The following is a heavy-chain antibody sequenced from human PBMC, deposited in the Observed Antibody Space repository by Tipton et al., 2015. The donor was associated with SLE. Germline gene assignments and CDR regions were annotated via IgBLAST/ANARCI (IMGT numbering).Heavy chain of an antibody. CDR3: ASSTARVGNYFDY. CDR1: GGSISSGSYY. CDR2: IYTSGST. D-gene: IGHD1-1*01. J-gene: IGHJ4*02. V-gene: IGHV4-61*02. Sequence: TLSLTCTVSGGSISSGSYYWSWIRQPAGKGLEWIGRIYTSGSTNYNPSLKSRVTMSVDTSKNQFSLKLSSVTAADTAVYYCASSTARVGNYFDYWGQGTLVTVSS.